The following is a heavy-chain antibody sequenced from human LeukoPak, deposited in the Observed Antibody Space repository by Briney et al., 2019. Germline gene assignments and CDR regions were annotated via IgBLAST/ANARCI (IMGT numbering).Heavy chain of an antibody. D-gene: IGHD4-17*01. CDR1: GGSISSGGYY. V-gene: IGHV4-31*03. J-gene: IGHJ3*02. CDR3: AREILTPGLMTTVTTLGAFDI. CDR2: IYYSGST. Sequence: SETLSLTCTVSGGSISSGGYYWSWIRQHPGKGLEWIGYIYYSGSTYYNPSLKSRVTISVDTSKNQFSLKLSSVTAADTAVYYCAREILTPGLMTTVTTLGAFDIWGQGTMVTVSS.